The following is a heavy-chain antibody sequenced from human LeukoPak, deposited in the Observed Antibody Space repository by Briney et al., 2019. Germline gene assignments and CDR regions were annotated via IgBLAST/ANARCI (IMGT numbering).Heavy chain of an antibody. CDR3: ARGQTGSVRYFDWLLSPHDAFDI. J-gene: IGHJ3*02. V-gene: IGHV1-8*01. D-gene: IGHD3-9*01. CDR2: RNPNSGNT. Sequence: ASVKVSCMASGYTFTSYDFNWVRQATGQGLEWMGWRNPNSGNTGYAQKFQGRVTMTRNTSISTAYMELSSLRSEDTAVYYCARGQTGSVRYFDWLLSPHDAFDIWGQGTMVTVSS. CDR1: GYTFTSYD.